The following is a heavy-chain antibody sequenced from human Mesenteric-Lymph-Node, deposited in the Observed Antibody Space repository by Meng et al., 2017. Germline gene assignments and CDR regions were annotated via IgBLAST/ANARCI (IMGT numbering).Heavy chain of an antibody. CDR2: IFHTGNA. V-gene: IGHV4-4*02. Sequence: QLRVQGWGPRLVTASGTLSLPCAVSGVSISSSDWWGWVRQTPGKGLEWIGEIFHTGNANYNPSLKSRVSMSVDNSKNQFSLNLISVTAADTAVYYCVRERPRANVDASMDLIDYWGQGTLVTVSS. CDR3: VRERPRANVDASMDLIDY. D-gene: IGHD4/OR15-4a*01. J-gene: IGHJ4*02. CDR1: GVSISSSDW.